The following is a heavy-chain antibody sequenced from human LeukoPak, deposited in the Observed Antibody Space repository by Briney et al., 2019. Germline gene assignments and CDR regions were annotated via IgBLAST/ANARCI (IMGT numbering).Heavy chain of an antibody. CDR1: GFTFSSYA. V-gene: IGHV3-23*01. D-gene: IGHD3-22*01. Sequence: PGGSLRLSCAASGFTFSSYAMSWVRQAPGKGREWVSAISGSGGSTYYADSVKGRFTISRDNSKNTLYLQMNSLRAEDTAVYYCAKLGGRSSGYPFDYWGQGTLVTVSS. CDR2: ISGSGGST. CDR3: AKLGGRSSGYPFDY. J-gene: IGHJ4*02.